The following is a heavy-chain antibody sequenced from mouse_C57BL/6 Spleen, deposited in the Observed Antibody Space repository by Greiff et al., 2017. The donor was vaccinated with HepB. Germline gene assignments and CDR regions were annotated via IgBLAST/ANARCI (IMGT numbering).Heavy chain of an antibody. CDR1: GFTFSDAW. D-gene: IGHD2-3*01. Sequence: EVQVVESGGGLVQPGGSMKLSCAASGFTFSDAWMDWVRQSPEKGLEWVAEIRNKANNHATYYAESVKGRFTISRDDSKSSVYLQMNSLRAEDTGIYYCTRGDGYFWYFDVWGTGTTVTVSS. CDR3: TRGDGYFWYFDV. CDR2: IRNKANNHAT. V-gene: IGHV6-6*01. J-gene: IGHJ1*03.